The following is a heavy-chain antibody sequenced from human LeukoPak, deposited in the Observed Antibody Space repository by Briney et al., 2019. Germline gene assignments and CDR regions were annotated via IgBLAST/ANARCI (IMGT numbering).Heavy chain of an antibody. V-gene: IGHV4-39*02. D-gene: IGHD2-2*01. CDR3: ARDCSSTSCYYAFDI. J-gene: IGHJ3*02. CDR2: IYDSGST. CDR1: GGSIRSSYYY. Sequence: SETLSLTCTVSGGSIRSSYYYWGWIRQPPGKGLEWIGSIYDSGSTYYNPSLKSRVTISVDTSKNQFSLKLNSVTAADTAVYYCARDCSSTSCYYAFDIWGQGTMVTVSS.